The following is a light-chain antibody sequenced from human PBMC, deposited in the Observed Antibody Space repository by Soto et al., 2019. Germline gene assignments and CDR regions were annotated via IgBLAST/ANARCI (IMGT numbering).Light chain of an antibody. CDR2: EGN. J-gene: IGLJ1*01. V-gene: IGLV2-23*01. CDR1: SSDVGNYHF. Sequence: QSALTQPASVSGSPGQSITISCTGTSSDVGNYHFVSWYQQHTGKAPKLIVYEGNKRPSGVSNRFSGSRSGNTASLTISGLQAEDEAHYYCCTYAGSYYVFGTGT. CDR3: CTYAGSYYV.